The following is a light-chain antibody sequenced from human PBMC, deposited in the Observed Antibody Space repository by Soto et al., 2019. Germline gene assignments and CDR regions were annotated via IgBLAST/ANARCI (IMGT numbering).Light chain of an antibody. J-gene: IGKJ5*01. CDR2: WGS. CDR3: MQGQQTPLT. Sequence: DIVTTQSPLSLPVTPGQSASISCRSSQSLLHSSGNNYLDWYVQKPGQSPQLLIYWGSNRASGVPDRFSGSGSGTDFTLKINRVEAEDVGVYYCMQGQQTPLTFGQGTRLEIK. CDR1: QSLLHSSGNNY. V-gene: IGKV2-28*01.